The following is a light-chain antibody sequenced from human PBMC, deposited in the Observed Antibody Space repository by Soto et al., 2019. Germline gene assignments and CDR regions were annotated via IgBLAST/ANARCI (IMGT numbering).Light chain of an antibody. Sequence: QSALTQPPSASGTPGQRVTISCSGSSSNIGSNNVNWYQQLPGTAPKLLIYSNHQRPSGVPDRFSGSKSGTSASLAISGLQSEDEADYYCAAWDDSLNGPVVFGGGTKVTVL. CDR1: SSNIGSNN. CDR2: SNH. CDR3: AAWDDSLNGPVV. J-gene: IGLJ2*01. V-gene: IGLV1-44*01.